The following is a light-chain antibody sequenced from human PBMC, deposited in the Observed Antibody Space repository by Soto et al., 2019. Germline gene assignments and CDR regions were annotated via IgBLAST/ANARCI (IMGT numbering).Light chain of an antibody. Sequence: EIVMTQSPATLSVSPGERATLSCRASQSVSSTLAWYQQKPGQAPRLLIYAASSRATGVPARFRGSGSGTEFTLTISSLQSEDSAVYYCQQYNDWPPKHTFGQGTKLEIK. CDR3: QQYNDWPPKHT. CDR2: AAS. V-gene: IGKV3-15*01. CDR1: QSVSST. J-gene: IGKJ2*01.